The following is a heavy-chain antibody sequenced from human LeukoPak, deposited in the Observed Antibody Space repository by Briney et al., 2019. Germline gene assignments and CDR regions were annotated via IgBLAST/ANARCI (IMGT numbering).Heavy chain of an antibody. J-gene: IGHJ4*02. V-gene: IGHV3-30*03. CDR3: AASAYGSGSYLFDY. CDR2: ISYDGSNK. Sequence: GRSLRLSCAASGFTFSSYGMHWVRQAPGKGLECVAVISYDGSNKYYADSVKGRFTISRDNSKNTLYLQMNSLRAEDTAVYYCAASAYGSGSYLFDYWGQGTLVTVSS. CDR1: GFTFSSYG. D-gene: IGHD3-10*01.